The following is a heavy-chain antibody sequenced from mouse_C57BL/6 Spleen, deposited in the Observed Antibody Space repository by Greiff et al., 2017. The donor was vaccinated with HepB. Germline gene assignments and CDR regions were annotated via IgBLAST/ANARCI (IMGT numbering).Heavy chain of an antibody. V-gene: IGHV1-15*01. D-gene: IGHD1-1*01. Sequence: VQLQQSGAELVRPGASVTLSCKASGYTFTDYDMHWVKQTPVHGLEWIGAIDPETGGTAYNQKFKGKAILTADKSSSAAYMELRSLTSEDSAVYDCTRSGTVGAKRGAWFAYWGQGTLVTVSA. CDR3: TRSGTVGAKRGAWFAY. J-gene: IGHJ3*01. CDR1: GYTFTDYD. CDR2: IDPETGGT.